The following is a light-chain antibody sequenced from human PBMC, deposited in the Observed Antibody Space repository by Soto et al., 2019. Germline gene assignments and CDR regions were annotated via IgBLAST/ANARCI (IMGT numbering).Light chain of an antibody. J-gene: IGKJ4*01. V-gene: IGKV1-8*01. CDR3: QQYYSYPLT. CDR1: QGISSY. CDR2: AAS. Sequence: AIRMTKSPSSFSASTGDRVTITCRASQGISSYLAWYQQKPRKAPKLLIYAASTLQSGVPSRFSGSGSGTDFTLTISCLQSEDFATYYFQQYYSYPLTFGGGTKVEIK.